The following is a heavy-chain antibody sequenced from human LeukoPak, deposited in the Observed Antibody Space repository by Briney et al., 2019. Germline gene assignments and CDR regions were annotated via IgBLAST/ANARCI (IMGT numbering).Heavy chain of an antibody. CDR3: ATAIPYLD. D-gene: IGHD2-21*01. CDR1: GGTFSSYA. J-gene: IGHJ4*02. CDR2: IIPIFGTA. Sequence: SVKVSCKASGGTFSSYAISWVRQAPGQGLEWMGGIIPIFGTANYAQKFQGRVTMTEDTSTDTAYMELSSLRSEDTAVYYCATAIPYLDWGQGTLVTVSS. V-gene: IGHV1-69*06.